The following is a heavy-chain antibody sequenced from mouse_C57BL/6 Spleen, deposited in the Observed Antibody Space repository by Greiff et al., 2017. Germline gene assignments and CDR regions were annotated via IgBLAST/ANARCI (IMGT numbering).Heavy chain of an antibody. CDR2: INPNNGGT. CDR3: AEYDYGSSFAY. Sequence: VQLQQSGPELVKPGASVKIPCKASGYTFTDYNMDWVKQSHGKSLEWIGDINPNNGGTIYNQKFKGKATLTVDKSSSTAYMELSRLTSDDSAVXYCAEYDYGSSFAYWGQGTLVTVSA. V-gene: IGHV1-18*01. J-gene: IGHJ3*01. D-gene: IGHD1-1*01. CDR1: GYTFTDYN.